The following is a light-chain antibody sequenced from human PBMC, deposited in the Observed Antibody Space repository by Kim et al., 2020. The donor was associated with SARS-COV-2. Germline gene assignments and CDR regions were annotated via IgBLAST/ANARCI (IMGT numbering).Light chain of an antibody. CDR3: SSFTSDSTWV. CDR2: DVS. J-gene: IGLJ2*01. CDR1: SSDIGGYDH. V-gene: IGLV2-14*03. Sequence: QSALTQPASVSGSAGQSITISCTGTSSDIGGYDHVSWYQQHPGKAPKLMIYDVSGRPSGISNRFSGSKSGNTVSLTISGLQAEDEGDYYCSSFTSDSTWVFGGGTKVTVL.